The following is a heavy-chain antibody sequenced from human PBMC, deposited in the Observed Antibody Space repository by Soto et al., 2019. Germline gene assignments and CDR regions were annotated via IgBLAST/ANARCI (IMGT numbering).Heavy chain of an antibody. V-gene: IGHV3-21*01. J-gene: IGHJ6*02. D-gene: IGHD2-15*01. CDR2: ISPSTSHI. Sequence: EVHLVESGGGLVKPGGSLRLSCAVSGFTFRSCTMNWVRQAPGKGLEWVSSISPSTSHIYYADSVKGRFTISRANAKNSLFLQMNSPRAEDTAVYYCSGCSGGACHQNYGMDVWGQGTTVTVSS. CDR3: SGCSGGACHQNYGMDV. CDR1: GFTFRSCT.